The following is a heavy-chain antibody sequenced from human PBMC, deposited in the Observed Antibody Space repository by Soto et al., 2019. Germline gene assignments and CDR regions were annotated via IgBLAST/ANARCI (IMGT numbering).Heavy chain of an antibody. Sequence: QVQRVQAGAEVKKPGSSVKVSCKASGGTFSSYAISWVRQDPGQGLEWMGGIIPIFGTANYAQKFQGRVTITADESTSIAYMELSSLRTEDTAVYYCARGTGISVACTGEYFQHWGQSTLFTFSS. J-gene: IGHJ1*01. V-gene: IGHV1-69*12. D-gene: IGHD6-19*01. CDR2: IIPIFGTA. CDR1: GGTFSSYA. CDR3: ARGTGISVACTGEYFQH.